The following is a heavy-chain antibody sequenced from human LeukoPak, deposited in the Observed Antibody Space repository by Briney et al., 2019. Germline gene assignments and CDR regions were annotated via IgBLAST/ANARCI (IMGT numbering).Heavy chain of an antibody. J-gene: IGHJ4*02. CDR3: ARRDDSSGYHKIFDY. V-gene: IGHV4-39*01. CDR1: GASVSGSPYY. Sequence: SETLSLTCTVSGASVSGSPYYWGWVRQPPGKGLEWIGNIYYSGSTYYNASLESRVTISIDTSKNQFSLKMNSVTAADTAMYYCARRDDSSGYHKIFDYWGPGTLVTVSS. CDR2: IYYSGST. D-gene: IGHD3-22*01.